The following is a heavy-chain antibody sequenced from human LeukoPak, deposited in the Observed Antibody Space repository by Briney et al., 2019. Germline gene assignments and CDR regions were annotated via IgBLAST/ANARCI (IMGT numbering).Heavy chain of an antibody. Sequence: GGSLRLSCVASGLRFRNYGMHWVRQAPGKGLEWVAVIWYDGSNQYYVDSVKGRFTVSRDNAKNTLYLQTDSLRAEDTAVYYCATDRNAGKYYDFWGQGTLVTVSS. CDR1: GLRFRNYG. D-gene: IGHD3-3*01. CDR2: IWYDGSNQ. J-gene: IGHJ4*02. CDR3: ATDRNAGKYYDF. V-gene: IGHV3-33*01.